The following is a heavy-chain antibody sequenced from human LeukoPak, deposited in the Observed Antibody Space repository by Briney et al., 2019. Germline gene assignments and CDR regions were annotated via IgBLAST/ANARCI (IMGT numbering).Heavy chain of an antibody. CDR2: IYYSGST. J-gene: IGHJ4*02. Sequence: SETLSLTCTVSGDSISRFYWSWIRQPPGKGLEWIGDIYYSGSTDYNPSLKSRVTISVDRSKNLFSLKLSSVTAADTAVYYCARERGAALGYWGQGTLVTVSS. V-gene: IGHV4-59*12. D-gene: IGHD1-26*01. CDR1: GDSISRFY. CDR3: ARERGAALGY.